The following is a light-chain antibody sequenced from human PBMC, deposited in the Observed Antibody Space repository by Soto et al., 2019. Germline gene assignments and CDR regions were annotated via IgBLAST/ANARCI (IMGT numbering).Light chain of an antibody. CDR2: DAS. J-gene: IGKJ2*01. V-gene: IGKV3-11*01. CDR3: QRRDNWSYI. CDR1: ESVRPY. Sequence: IVLTQSPATLSLSPGESATLSCRASESVRPYVAWYQQKPGQAPSLHIYDASSRATGIRARFSGSGSGTYYTVTISNLEAEDFAFYYCQRRDNWSYIFGQGTKLEIK.